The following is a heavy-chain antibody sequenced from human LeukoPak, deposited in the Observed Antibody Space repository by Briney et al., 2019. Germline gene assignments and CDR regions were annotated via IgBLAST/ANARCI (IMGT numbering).Heavy chain of an antibody. D-gene: IGHD1-14*01. CDR3: AGRKGSRFYH. CDR2: IKQDGSEK. V-gene: IGHV3-7*05. CDR1: GFTFSTYW. J-gene: IGHJ4*02. Sequence: GGSLRLSCAASGFTFSTYWMSWVRQAPGKGLEWVAHIKQDGSEKYYVDSVKGRFTISRDNAKNSLYLQMNSLRAEDTAVYYWAGRKGSRFYHWGQGTLVTVSS.